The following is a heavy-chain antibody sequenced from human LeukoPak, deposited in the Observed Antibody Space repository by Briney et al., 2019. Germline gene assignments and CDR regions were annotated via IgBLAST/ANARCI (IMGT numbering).Heavy chain of an antibody. V-gene: IGHV1-69*13. J-gene: IGHJ5*02. CDR1: GGTFSSYA. Sequence: SVKVSCKASGGTFSSYAISWVRQAPGQGLEWMGGIIPIFGTANYAQKFQGRVTITADESTSTAYMELSSLRSEDTAVYYCARDGPMVRDPVGNWFDPWGQGTLVTVSS. CDR2: IIPIFGTA. CDR3: ARDGPMVRDPVGNWFDP. D-gene: IGHD3-10*01.